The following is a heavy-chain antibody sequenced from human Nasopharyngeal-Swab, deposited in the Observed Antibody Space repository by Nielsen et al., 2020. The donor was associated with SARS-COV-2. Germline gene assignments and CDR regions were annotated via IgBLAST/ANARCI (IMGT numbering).Heavy chain of an antibody. J-gene: IGHJ3*02. Sequence: VRQMPGKGLAWVGRIRSKANSYATAYAASVKGRFTISRDDSKNTAYLQMNSLKTEDTAVYYCTSLMITFGGVIANDAFDIWGQGTMVTVSS. CDR2: IRSKANSYAT. V-gene: IGHV3-73*01. D-gene: IGHD3-16*02. CDR3: TSLMITFGGVIANDAFDI.